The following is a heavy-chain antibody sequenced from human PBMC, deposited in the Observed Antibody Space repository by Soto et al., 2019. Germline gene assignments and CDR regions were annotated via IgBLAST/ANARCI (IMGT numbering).Heavy chain of an antibody. CDR2: TYYRSKWYN. CDR3: ARDGGSSGGWNDAFDI. V-gene: IGHV6-1*01. D-gene: IGHD6-19*01. J-gene: IGHJ3*02. CDR1: GDSVSSNSAA. Sequence: SQTLSLTCAISGDSVSSNSAAWNWIRQSPSKGLELLGRTYYRSKWYNDYALSVKSRITINPDTSKNQFSLQLNSVTPEDTAVYYYARDGGSSGGWNDAFDIWGQGTMVTVSS.